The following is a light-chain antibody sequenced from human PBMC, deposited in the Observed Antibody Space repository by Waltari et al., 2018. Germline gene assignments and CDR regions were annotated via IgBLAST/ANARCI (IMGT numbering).Light chain of an antibody. CDR3: SSYTRSSALV. J-gene: IGLJ2*01. CDR2: NVT. V-gene: IGLV2-14*03. Sequence: SALTQPASVSGSPGQSITISCTGTSSDVGGYTYVSWYQRDPGKAPKLMIYNVTVRPSGVSNRFSGSKSGNTASLIISGLQAEDEADYFCSSYTRSSALVFGGGTKLTVL. CDR1: SSDVGGYTY.